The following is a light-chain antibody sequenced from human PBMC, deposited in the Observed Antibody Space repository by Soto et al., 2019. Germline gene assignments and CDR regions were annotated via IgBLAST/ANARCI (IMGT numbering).Light chain of an antibody. CDR2: EVS. CDR1: NSDVGSYNR. J-gene: IGLJ1*01. Sequence: QSPTSNPSCVSVSAPQSGTISRTATNSDVGSYNRVSWYQQPPGTAPKLMIYEVSNRPSGVPDRFSGSKSGNTASLTISGLQAEDEADYYCSLYTSSSTYVFGTGTKV. CDR3: SLYTSSSTYV. V-gene: IGLV2-18*01.